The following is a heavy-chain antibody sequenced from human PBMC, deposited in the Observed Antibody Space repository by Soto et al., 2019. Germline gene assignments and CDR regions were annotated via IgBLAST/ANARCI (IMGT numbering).Heavy chain of an antibody. CDR1: CYSITTGYY. V-gene: IGHV4-38-2*01. CDR3: ASIWFGESPFDY. Sequence: SETLSLTCAVSCYSITTGYYWGWVRRPPGKGLEWIGSVYHSGRTSYNPSLESRVTISVDTSKNQFSLKLSSVTAADTAVYYCASIWFGESPFDYWGQGTLVTVSS. D-gene: IGHD3-10*01. CDR2: VYHSGRT. J-gene: IGHJ4*02.